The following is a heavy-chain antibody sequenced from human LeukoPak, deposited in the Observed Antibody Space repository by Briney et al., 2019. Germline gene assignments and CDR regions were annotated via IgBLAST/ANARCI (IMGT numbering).Heavy chain of an antibody. CDR1: GYTFTSYG. Sequence: SVKVSCKASGYTFTSYGISWVRQAPGQGLEWMGGIIPIFGTANYAQKFQGRVTITADESTSTAYMELSSLRSEDTAVYYCARIDIAAAGPYYYYYMDVWGKGTTDTVSS. D-gene: IGHD6-13*01. J-gene: IGHJ6*03. CDR2: IIPIFGTA. V-gene: IGHV1-69*13. CDR3: ARIDIAAAGPYYYYYMDV.